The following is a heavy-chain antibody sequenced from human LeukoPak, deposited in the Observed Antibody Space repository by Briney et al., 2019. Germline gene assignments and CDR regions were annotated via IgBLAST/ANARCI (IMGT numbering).Heavy chain of an antibody. Sequence: SETLSLTCTVSGGSISSYYWSWIRQPPGKGLEWIGYIYYSGSTNYKPSLKSRVTISVDTSKNQFSLKLSSVTAADTAVYYCARARTYSSSWYGYFQHWGQGTLVTVSS. CDR2: IYYSGST. CDR1: GGSISSYY. J-gene: IGHJ1*01. D-gene: IGHD6-13*01. V-gene: IGHV4-59*13. CDR3: ARARTYSSSWYGYFQH.